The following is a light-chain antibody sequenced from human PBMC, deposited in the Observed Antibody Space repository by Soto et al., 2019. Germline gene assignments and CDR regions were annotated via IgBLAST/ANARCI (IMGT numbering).Light chain of an antibody. CDR3: NSYTSSGTYV. CDR2: DVS. Sequence: SLLTQPASVSGSPGQSITISCTGTSSDVGLYNYVSWYRHLPGKAPELIIYDVSNRPSGVSNRFSGSKSANTASLTISGLQAEDEADYYCNSYTSSGTYVFGTGTKVTVL. J-gene: IGLJ1*01. CDR1: SSDVGLYNY. V-gene: IGLV2-14*03.